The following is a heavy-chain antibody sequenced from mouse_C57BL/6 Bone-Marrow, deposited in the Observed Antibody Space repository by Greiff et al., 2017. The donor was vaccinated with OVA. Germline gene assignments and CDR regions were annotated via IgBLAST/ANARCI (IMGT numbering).Heavy chain of an antibody. CDR3: ARGELGPYYFDY. Sequence: VKLMESGAELVRPGTSVKVSCKASGYAFTNYLIEWVKQRPGQGLEWIGVINPGSGGTNYNEKFKGKATLTADKSSSTAYMQLSSLTSEDSAVYFCARGELGPYYFDYWGQGTTLTVSS. D-gene: IGHD4-1*01. CDR2: INPGSGGT. J-gene: IGHJ2*01. V-gene: IGHV1-54*01. CDR1: GYAFTNYL.